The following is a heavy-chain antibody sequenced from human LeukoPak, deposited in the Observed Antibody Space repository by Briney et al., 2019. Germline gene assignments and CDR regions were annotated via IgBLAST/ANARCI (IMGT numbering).Heavy chain of an antibody. D-gene: IGHD5-18*01. CDR1: GFAFSNAW. J-gene: IGHJ6*04. V-gene: IGHV3-15*01. CDR3: TTDCSFGRLLRSASGYNYGRDCMDV. Sequence: PGGSLRLSCAASGFAFSNAWMSWVRQAPGKGLEWVGRIKSKIDGGTTDYAAPVKGRFTISRDDSKNTLYLQMNSLKTEDTAIYYCTTDCSFGRLLRSASGYNYGRDCMDVWGRGTTVTVSS. CDR2: IKSKIDGGTT.